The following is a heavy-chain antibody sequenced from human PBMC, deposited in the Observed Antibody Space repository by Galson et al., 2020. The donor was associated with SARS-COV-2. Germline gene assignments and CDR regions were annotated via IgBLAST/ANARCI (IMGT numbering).Heavy chain of an antibody. Sequence: GESLKIHCVASGFTFSVYWMHWVRQPPGEGLVWVSRISTDGRNTQYADSVKGRFTITRDNAKNTLTLQMNSLRADDTAMYYCARGSRRDDAFDIWGQGTVVTVSS. D-gene: IGHD1-26*01. CDR2: ISTDGRNT. J-gene: IGHJ3*02. CDR1: GFTFSVYW. V-gene: IGHV3-74*01. CDR3: ARGSRRDDAFDI.